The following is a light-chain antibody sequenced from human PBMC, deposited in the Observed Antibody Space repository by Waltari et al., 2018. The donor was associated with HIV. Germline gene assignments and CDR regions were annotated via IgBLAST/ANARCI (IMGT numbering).Light chain of an antibody. CDR2: DTF. CDR1: QSVNGY. V-gene: IGKV3-11*01. Sequence: EVVLTQSPGTLSLSPGERATLSCRASQSVNGYLAWYQQKVGQPPRLLIYDTFNRAIGIPARFSGSGSGTDFTLTISSLAPEDFALYYCQLRTIRPPALTFGGGTRVDIK. J-gene: IGKJ4*01. CDR3: QLRTIRPPALT.